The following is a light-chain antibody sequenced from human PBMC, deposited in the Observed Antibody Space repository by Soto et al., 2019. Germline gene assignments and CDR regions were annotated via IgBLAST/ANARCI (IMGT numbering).Light chain of an antibody. V-gene: IGKV3-11*01. CDR3: QQRNRWPPVT. Sequence: EIVLTQSPATLSLSPGDRATLSCRASPSVSNSLAWYQHKPGQAPRLLIYDAFNRATGVPTRFSGSGSGTDFTLTISSLEPEDFAVYYCQQRNRWPPVTFGGGTKVDIK. CDR1: PSVSNS. J-gene: IGKJ4*01. CDR2: DAF.